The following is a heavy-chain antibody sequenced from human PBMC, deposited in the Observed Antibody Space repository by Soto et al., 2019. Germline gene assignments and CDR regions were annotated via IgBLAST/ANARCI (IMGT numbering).Heavy chain of an antibody. CDR3: ARAGWGLLLPVYYYGMDV. D-gene: IGHD2-15*01. J-gene: IGHJ6*02. V-gene: IGHV1-18*01. CDR2: ISAYNGNT. Sequence: QVQLVQSGAEVKKPGASVKVSCKASGYTXXXYGISWVRQXPXXXXEWMGWISAYNGNTNYAQKLQGRVTMTTDTSTSTAYMELRSLRSDDTAMYYCARAGWGLLLPVYYYGMDVWGQGTTVTVSS. CDR1: GYTXXXYG.